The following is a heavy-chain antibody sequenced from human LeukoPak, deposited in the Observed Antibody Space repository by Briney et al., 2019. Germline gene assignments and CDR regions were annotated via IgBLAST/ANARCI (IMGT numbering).Heavy chain of an antibody. CDR2: IRSKANSYAT. CDR1: GFTFSGSA. Sequence: PGGSLRLSCAASGFTFSGSAMHWVRQASGKGLEWVGRIRSKANSYATAYAASVKGRFTISRDDSKNTAYLQMNSLKTEDTAVYYCAKDLTVTTYLDAFDIWGQGTMVTVSS. J-gene: IGHJ3*02. CDR3: AKDLTVTTYLDAFDI. V-gene: IGHV3-73*01. D-gene: IGHD4-17*01.